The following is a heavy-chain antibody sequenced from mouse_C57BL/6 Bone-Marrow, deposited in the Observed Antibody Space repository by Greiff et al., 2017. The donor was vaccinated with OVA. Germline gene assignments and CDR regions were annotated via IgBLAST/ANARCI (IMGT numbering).Heavy chain of an antibody. CDR2: IYPRDGST. V-gene: IGHV1-85*01. Sequence: QVQLKESGPELVKPGASVKLSCKASGYTFTSYDINWVKQRPGQGLEWIGWIYPRDGSTKYNEKFKGKATLTVDTSSSTAYMELHSLTSEDSAVYFCARKVWLREDYFDYWGQGTTLTVSS. CDR3: ARKVWLREDYFDY. J-gene: IGHJ2*01. D-gene: IGHD2-2*01. CDR1: GYTFTSYD.